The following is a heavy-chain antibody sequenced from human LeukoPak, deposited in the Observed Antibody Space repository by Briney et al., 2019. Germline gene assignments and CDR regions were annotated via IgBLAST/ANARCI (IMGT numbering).Heavy chain of an antibody. CDR2: IYSGGST. CDR3: ARHYGDY. Sequence: PGRSLRLSCAASGFTFSSYAMHWVRQAPGKGLEWVSVIYSGGSTYYADSVKGRFIISRDNSKNTLYLQMNSLRAEDTAVYYCARHYGDYWGQGTLVTVSS. D-gene: IGHD3-10*01. J-gene: IGHJ4*02. V-gene: IGHV3-66*04. CDR1: GFTFSSYA.